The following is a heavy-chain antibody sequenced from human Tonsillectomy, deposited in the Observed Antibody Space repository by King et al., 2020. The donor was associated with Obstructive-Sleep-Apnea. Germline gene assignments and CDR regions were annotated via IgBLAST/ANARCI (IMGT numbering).Heavy chain of an antibody. Sequence: EVQLVESGGGLVQPGGSLRLSCSASGFTFSNYVLHWVRQAPGKGLEYVSGISRNVATTYYADSVKGRFTISRDNSKNTLYLQMSSLRAEDTAVYHCVKEMGFWSGKPRRAFDIWGQGTMVTVSS. D-gene: IGHD3-3*01. J-gene: IGHJ3*02. CDR1: GFTFSNYV. V-gene: IGHV3-64D*06. CDR3: VKEMGFWSGKPRRAFDI. CDR2: ISRNVATT.